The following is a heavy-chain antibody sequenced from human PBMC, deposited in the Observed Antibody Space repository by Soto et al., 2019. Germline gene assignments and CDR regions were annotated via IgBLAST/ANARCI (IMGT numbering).Heavy chain of an antibody. D-gene: IGHD2-2*01. CDR2: IWYDGSNK. V-gene: IGHV3-33*01. CDR3: ARDGVVSVEYQPYYFDY. CDR1: GFTFSSYG. J-gene: IGHJ4*02. Sequence: QVQLVESGGGVVQPGRSLRLSCAASGFTFSSYGMHWVRQAPGKGLECVAVIWYDGSNKYYADSVKGRFTIFRDNSKNTLYLQMNSLRAEDTAVYYCARDGVVSVEYQPYYFDYWGQGTLVTVSS.